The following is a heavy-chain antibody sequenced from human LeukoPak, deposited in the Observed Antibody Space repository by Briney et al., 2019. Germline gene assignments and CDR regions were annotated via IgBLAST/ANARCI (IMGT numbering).Heavy chain of an antibody. CDR1: GGSISSYY. CDR3: AGDGGIPHAAGAFDI. J-gene: IGHJ3*02. V-gene: IGHV4-59*01. Sequence: SETLSLTCTVSGGSISSYYWSWIRQPPGKGLEWIGYIYYSGSTNYNPSLKSRVTISVDTSKNQFSLKLSSVTAADTAVYYCAGDGGIPHAAGAFDIWGQGTMVTVSS. CDR2: IYYSGST. D-gene: IGHD4-23*01.